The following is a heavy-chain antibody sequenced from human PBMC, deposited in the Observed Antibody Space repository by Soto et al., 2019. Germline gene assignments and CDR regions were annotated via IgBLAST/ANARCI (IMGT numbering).Heavy chain of an antibody. CDR1: GYTFTSYG. CDR3: ARVTYSSSSDYYYYYGMDV. CDR2: ISAYNGNT. V-gene: IGHV1-18*04. D-gene: IGHD6-6*01. J-gene: IGHJ6*01. Sequence: ASVKVSCKASGYTFTSYGISWVRQAPGQGLEWMGWISAYNGNTNYAQKLQGRVTMTTDTSTSTAYMELRSLRSDDTAVCYCARVTYSSSSDYYYYYGMDVWGQGTTVTVSS.